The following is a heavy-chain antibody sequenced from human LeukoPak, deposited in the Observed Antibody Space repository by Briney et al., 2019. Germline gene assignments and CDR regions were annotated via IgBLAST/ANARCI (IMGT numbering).Heavy chain of an antibody. V-gene: IGHV1-2*02. CDR1: GYTLTDYY. Sequence: ASVKVSCKASGYTLTDYYMHWVRQAPGQGLEWMGWINPNSGDTNYAQKFQGRVTITADESTSTAYMELSSLRSEDTAVYYCARNGQSDGDYIYFDYWGQGTLVTVSS. J-gene: IGHJ4*02. CDR3: ARNGQSDGDYIYFDY. D-gene: IGHD4-17*01. CDR2: INPNSGDT.